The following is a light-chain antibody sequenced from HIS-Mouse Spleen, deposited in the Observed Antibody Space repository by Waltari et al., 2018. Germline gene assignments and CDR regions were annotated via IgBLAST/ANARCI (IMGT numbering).Light chain of an antibody. CDR1: SMEVGIYTL. V-gene: IGLV2-23*01. CDR3: CSYAGSSTWV. J-gene: IGLJ3*02. Sequence: QSALSEPAPVSRSPGQSITISCPGTSMEVGIYTLCPWYQHHPGKAPNLMIYEGSKRPSGVSNRFSGSKSGNTASLTISGLQAEDEADYYCCSYAGSSTWVFGGGTKLTVL. CDR2: EGS.